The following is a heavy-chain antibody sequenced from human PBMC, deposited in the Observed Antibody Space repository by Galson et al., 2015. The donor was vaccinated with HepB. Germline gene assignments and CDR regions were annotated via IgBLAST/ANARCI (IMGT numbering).Heavy chain of an antibody. Sequence: LSLTCTVSGGSISNYYWTWIRQPPGKGLEWIGYIYYSGSTNYNPSLKSRVTISVDASKNQISLKLTSVTAADTAVYYCARVFGYDFWSGYYHYYYYGMDVWGQGTTVTVSS. CDR1: GGSISNYY. V-gene: IGHV4-59*01. CDR2: IYYSGST. J-gene: IGHJ6*02. CDR3: ARVFGYDFWSGYYHYYYYGMDV. D-gene: IGHD3-3*01.